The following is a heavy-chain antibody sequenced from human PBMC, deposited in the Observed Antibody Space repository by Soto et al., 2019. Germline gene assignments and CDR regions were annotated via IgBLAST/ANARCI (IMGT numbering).Heavy chain of an antibody. CDR3: ARGVGG. V-gene: IGHV3-66*01. J-gene: IGHJ6*04. Sequence: EVQLVESGGGLVRPGGSLRLSCAASGFTISNNYLSGVRQAPGKGLEWVSVIYSGGSTYYADSVKGRFTISRDNAKNTLYRNMNSVRAEYTAVYYCARGVGGWGRGTTVTVSS. CDR1: GFTISNNY. CDR2: IYSGGST.